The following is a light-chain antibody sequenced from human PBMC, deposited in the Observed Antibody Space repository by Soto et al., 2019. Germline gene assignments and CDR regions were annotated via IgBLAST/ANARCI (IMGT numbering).Light chain of an antibody. CDR2: GAS. J-gene: IGKJ1*01. Sequence: EIVLTQSPGTLSLSQGERATLSCRVSQSIGRTYLAWYQQRPGQAPRLLLYGASSRATGIPDRFDGGGSGTDFTLTISRLEPEDFAVYYCQQYASRPWTFGQGSKVDIK. CDR1: QSIGRTY. V-gene: IGKV3-20*01. CDR3: QQYASRPWT.